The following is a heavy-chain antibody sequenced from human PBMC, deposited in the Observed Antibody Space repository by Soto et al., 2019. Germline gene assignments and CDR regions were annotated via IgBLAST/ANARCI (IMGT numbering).Heavy chain of an antibody. Sequence: EVQLLESGGGLVQPGGSLRLSCAASGFTFSSYAMSWVRQAPGKGLEWVSAISGSGGSTYYADSVKGRFTISRDNSKNTLYLQMNSLRAEDTAVYYCAKGALLWFGESYSYYYYGMDVWGQGTTVTVSS. V-gene: IGHV3-23*01. J-gene: IGHJ6*02. CDR2: ISGSGGST. CDR3: AKGALLWFGESYSYYYYGMDV. D-gene: IGHD3-10*01. CDR1: GFTFSSYA.